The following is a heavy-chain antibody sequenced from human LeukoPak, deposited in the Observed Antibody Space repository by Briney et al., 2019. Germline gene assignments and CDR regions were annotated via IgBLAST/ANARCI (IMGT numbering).Heavy chain of an antibody. CDR1: GYTFTGYY. D-gene: IGHD3-9*01. CDR2: INPNSGGT. CDR3: ARGDHYDVLTGFQTPSHLSDY. V-gene: IGHV1-2*02. J-gene: IGHJ4*02. Sequence: ASVKVSCKASGYTFTGYYVHWVRQAPGQGLEWMGWINPNSGGTNYAQKFQGRVTMTRDTSISTAYMELSRLRSDDTAVYYCARGDHYDVLTGFQTPSHLSDYWGQGTLVTVSS.